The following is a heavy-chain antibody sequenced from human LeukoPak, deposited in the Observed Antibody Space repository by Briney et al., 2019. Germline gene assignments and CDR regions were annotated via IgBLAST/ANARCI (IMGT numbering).Heavy chain of an antibody. CDR1: GGSISSSSYY. V-gene: IGHV4-39*01. CDR2: IYYSGSN. D-gene: IGHD3-10*01. CDR3: ARQDYGSGIPFGMDV. Sequence: SETLSLTCTVSGGSISSSSYYWGWIRQPPGKGLEWIGSIYYSGSNYYNPSLKSRVTISVDTSKNQFSLKLSSVTAADTAVYYCARQDYGSGIPFGMDVWGQGTTVTVSS. J-gene: IGHJ6*02.